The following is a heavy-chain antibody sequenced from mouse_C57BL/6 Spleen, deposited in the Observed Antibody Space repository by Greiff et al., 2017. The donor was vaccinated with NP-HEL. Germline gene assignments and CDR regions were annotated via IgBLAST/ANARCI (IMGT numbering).Heavy chain of an antibody. Sequence: EVQLQQSGPELVKPGASVKISCKASGYTFTDYYMNWVKQSHGKSLEWIGDINPNNGGTSYNQKFKGKATLTVDKSSSTAYMELRSLTSEDSAVYYCARGDGDGEDYAMDYWGQGTSVTVSS. CDR1: GYTFTDYY. CDR3: ARGDGDGEDYAMDY. D-gene: IGHD3-3*01. V-gene: IGHV1-26*01. CDR2: INPNNGGT. J-gene: IGHJ4*01.